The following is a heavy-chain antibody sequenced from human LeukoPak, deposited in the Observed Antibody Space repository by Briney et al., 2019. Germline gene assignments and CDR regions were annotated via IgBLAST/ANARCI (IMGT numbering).Heavy chain of an antibody. CDR2: IYYSGST. CDR3: AKDYYDSSGYYPFDY. Sequence: SETLSLTCTVSGGSISSSSYYWGWIRQPPGKGLEWIGSIYYSGSTYYNPSLKSRVTISVDTSKNQFSLKLSSVTAADTAVYYCAKDYYDSSGYYPFDYWGQGTLVTVSS. V-gene: IGHV4-39*01. J-gene: IGHJ4*02. CDR1: GGSISSSSYY. D-gene: IGHD3-22*01.